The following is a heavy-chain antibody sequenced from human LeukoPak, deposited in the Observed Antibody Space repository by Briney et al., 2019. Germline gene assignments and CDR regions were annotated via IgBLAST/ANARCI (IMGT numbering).Heavy chain of an antibody. Sequence: PGRSLRLSCAASGFTFDDYAMHWVRQAPGKGLEWVSGISWNSGSIGYADSVKGRFTISRDNVKNSLYLQMNSLRAEDTALYYCAKDTTSHGPFDYWGQGTLVTVSS. CDR1: GFTFDDYA. V-gene: IGHV3-9*01. J-gene: IGHJ4*02. D-gene: IGHD2-2*01. CDR3: AKDTTSHGPFDY. CDR2: ISWNSGSI.